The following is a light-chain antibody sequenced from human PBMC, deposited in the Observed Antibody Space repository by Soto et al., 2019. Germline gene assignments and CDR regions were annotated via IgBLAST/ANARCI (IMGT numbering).Light chain of an antibody. CDR3: SSFAGTNNRYV. CDR2: DVT. Sequence: QSALTQPPSASGSPGQSVTISCTGTSSDVGGYNFVSWYQQHPGEAPKLIIYDVTKRPSGVPDRFSGYKSGNTASLTVSGLQTEDEADYYCSSFAGTNNRYVFGTGTKLTVL. V-gene: IGLV2-8*01. CDR1: SSDVGGYNF. J-gene: IGLJ1*01.